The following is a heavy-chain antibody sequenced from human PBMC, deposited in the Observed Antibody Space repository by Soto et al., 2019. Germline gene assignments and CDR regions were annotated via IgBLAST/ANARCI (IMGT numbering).Heavy chain of an antibody. CDR3: ARVVPGAEAWFGP. D-gene: IGHD2-2*01. Sequence: VASVKVSCKTSGYTFSNYGITWVQQAPGQPLEWLGWISLYSDGTNYAQKFQGRVSMTTDTSTTTAYMELRSLRSDDTAVYYCARVVPGAEAWFGPWGQGTLVTVSS. V-gene: IGHV1-18*01. CDR2: ISLYSDGT. J-gene: IGHJ5*02. CDR1: GYTFSNYG.